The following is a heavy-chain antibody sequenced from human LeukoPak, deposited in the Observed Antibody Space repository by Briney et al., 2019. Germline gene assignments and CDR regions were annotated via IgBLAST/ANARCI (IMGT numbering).Heavy chain of an antibody. CDR3: ARDRDPITMVRGAVRD. V-gene: IGHV3-7*01. CDR1: EFTFSSYG. J-gene: IGHJ4*02. CDR2: IQQDGSEK. Sequence: PGGSLRLSCAASEFTFSSYGMSWVRQAPGKGLEWAANIQQDGSEKYYVDSVKGRFTISRDNSKNTLYLQMNSLRAEDTAVYYCARDRDPITMVRGAVRDWGQGTLVTVSS. D-gene: IGHD3-10*01.